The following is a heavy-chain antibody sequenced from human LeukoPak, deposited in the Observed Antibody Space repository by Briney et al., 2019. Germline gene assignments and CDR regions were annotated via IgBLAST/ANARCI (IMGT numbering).Heavy chain of an antibody. CDR2: IYHSGST. CDR1: GGSISSGGYS. J-gene: IGHJ5*02. Sequence: SETLSLTCAVSGGSISSGGYSWSWIRQPPGKGLEWIGYIYHSGSTYYNPSHKSRVTISVDRSKNQFSLKLSSVTAADTAVYYCARSRLGYCSSTSCYVGGWFDPWGQGTLVTVSS. V-gene: IGHV4-30-2*01. D-gene: IGHD2-2*01. CDR3: ARSRLGYCSSTSCYVGGWFDP.